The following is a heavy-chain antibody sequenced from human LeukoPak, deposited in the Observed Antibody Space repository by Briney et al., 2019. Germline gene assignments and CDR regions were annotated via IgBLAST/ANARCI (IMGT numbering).Heavy chain of an antibody. CDR3: ARDYCSSTSCPFDY. J-gene: IGHJ4*02. CDR2: INPNSGDT. Sequence: ASVKVSCKASGYTFTDYHMHWVRQAPGQGLEWMGRINPNSGDTNNAQKFQGRVTMTRDTSISTAYMDLSRLTSDDTAVYYCARDYCSSTSCPFDYWGQGTLVTVSS. CDR1: GYTFTDYH. V-gene: IGHV1-2*06. D-gene: IGHD2-2*01.